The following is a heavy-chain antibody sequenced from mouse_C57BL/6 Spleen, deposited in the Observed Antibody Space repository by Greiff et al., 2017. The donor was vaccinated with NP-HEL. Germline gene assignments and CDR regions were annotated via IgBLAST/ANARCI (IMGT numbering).Heavy chain of an antibody. CDR2: INPSNGGT. D-gene: IGHD2-5*01. CDR3: ARSGAYYSNLAY. J-gene: IGHJ3*01. CDR1: GYTFTSYW. Sequence: QVQLQQPGTELVKPGASVKLSCKASGYTFTSYWMHWVKQRPGQGLAWIGNINPSNGGTNYNEKFKSKATLTVDKSSSTAYMQLSSLTSEDSAVYYCARSGAYYSNLAYWGQGTLVTVSA. V-gene: IGHV1-53*01.